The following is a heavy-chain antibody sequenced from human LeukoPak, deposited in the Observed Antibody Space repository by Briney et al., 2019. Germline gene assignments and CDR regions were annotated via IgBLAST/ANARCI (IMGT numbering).Heavy chain of an antibody. D-gene: IGHD6-19*01. CDR1: GGSISSYY. Sequence: PSGTLSLTCAASGGSISSYYWSWIRQPPGKGLEWIGYIYTSGSTNYNPSLKSRVTISLDTSKIQFSLKLSSVTAAYTAVYYCARVSSGWADAFDIWGQGTMVTVSS. J-gene: IGHJ3*02. V-gene: IGHV4-4*09. CDR2: IYTSGST. CDR3: ARVSSGWADAFDI.